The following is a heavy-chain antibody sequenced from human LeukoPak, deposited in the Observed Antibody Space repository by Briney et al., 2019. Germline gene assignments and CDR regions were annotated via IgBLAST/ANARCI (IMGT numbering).Heavy chain of an antibody. V-gene: IGHV4-39*01. Sequence: SETLSLTCTVSGGSISSSSYYWGWIRQPPGKGLEWIGSNYYSGSTYYNPSLKSRVTISVDTSKNQFSLKLSSVTAADTAVYYCARHYYGSGSYYNVYWFDPWGQGTLVTVSS. CDR3: ARHYYGSGSYYNVYWFDP. J-gene: IGHJ5*02. D-gene: IGHD3-10*01. CDR2: NYYSGST. CDR1: GGSISSSSYY.